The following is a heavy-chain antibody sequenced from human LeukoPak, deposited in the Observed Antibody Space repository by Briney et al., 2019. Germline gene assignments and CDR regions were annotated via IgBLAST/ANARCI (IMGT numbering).Heavy chain of an antibody. CDR2: INPNSGDT. CDR3: AREIDPDAFDI. V-gene: IGHV1-2*02. CDR1: GYTFIGYY. D-gene: IGHD2/OR15-2a*01. Sequence: ASVKVSCKASGYTFIGYYMHWVRQAPGQGLECMGWINPNSGDTNYAEKFQGRVAMTRDTSISTAYMELTSLRSDDTAVYYCAREIDPDAFDIWGQGTMVTVSS. J-gene: IGHJ3*02.